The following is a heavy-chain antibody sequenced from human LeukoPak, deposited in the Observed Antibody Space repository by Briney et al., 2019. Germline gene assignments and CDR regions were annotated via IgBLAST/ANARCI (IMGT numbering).Heavy chain of an antibody. CDR2: ISPSGSDI. CDR1: GFTFRDLY. Sequence: PGGSLRLSCTASGFTFRDLYMSWIRQAPGKGLEFVSYISPSGSDIICADSVKGRFTISRDNAENSLYLQMNSLRAEDTAVYYCARDRDYGGNIGAFDIWGQGTMVTVSS. D-gene: IGHD4-23*01. J-gene: IGHJ3*02. V-gene: IGHV3-11*04. CDR3: ARDRDYGGNIGAFDI.